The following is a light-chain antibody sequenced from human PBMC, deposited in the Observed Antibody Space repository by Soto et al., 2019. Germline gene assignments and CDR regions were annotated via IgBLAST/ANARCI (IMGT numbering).Light chain of an antibody. CDR2: DVS. CDR1: SSDVGGYNY. J-gene: IGLJ1*01. CDR3: SSYTSSSTFYV. V-gene: IGLV2-14*01. Sequence: QPDLTQPASVSGSPGQSISISCTGTSSDVGGYNYVSWYQQHPGKAPKLMIYDVSNRPSGVSNRFSGSKSGNTASLTISGLQAEDEADYYCSSYTSSSTFYVFGTGTKVTVL.